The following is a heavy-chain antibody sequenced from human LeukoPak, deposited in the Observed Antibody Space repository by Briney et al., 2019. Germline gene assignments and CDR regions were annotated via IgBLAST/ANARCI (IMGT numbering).Heavy chain of an antibody. CDR3: ARKPVAATPDYFDY. D-gene: IGHD2-15*01. Sequence: GGSLRLSCAASGFTFSSYGMHWVRQAPGKGLVWVSRINSDGRSISYADSVKGRFTISRDNAKNTLYLQMNSLRAEDTAVYYCARKPVAATPDYFDYWGQGTLVTVSS. CDR2: INSDGRSI. J-gene: IGHJ4*02. V-gene: IGHV3-74*01. CDR1: GFTFSSYG.